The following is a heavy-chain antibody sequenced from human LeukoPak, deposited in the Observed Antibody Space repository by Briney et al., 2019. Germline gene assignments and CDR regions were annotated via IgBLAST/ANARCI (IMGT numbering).Heavy chain of an antibody. D-gene: IGHD4-17*01. CDR2: IYTSGST. CDR1: GGSISSGSYY. CDR3: AREAYGDYYFDY. Sequence: PSETLSLTCTVSGGSISSGSYYWNWIRQPPGKGLEWIGRIYTSGSTYYNPSLKSRVTISVDTSKNQFSLKLSSVTAADTAVYYCAREAYGDYYFDYWGQGTLVTVSS. V-gene: IGHV4-61*02. J-gene: IGHJ4*02.